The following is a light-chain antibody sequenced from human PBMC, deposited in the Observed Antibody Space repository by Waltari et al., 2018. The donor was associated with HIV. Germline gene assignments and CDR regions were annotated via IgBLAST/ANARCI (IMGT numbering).Light chain of an antibody. Sequence: QSALTQPASVSGSPGQSITISCTGTSSDVGGYNYVSWYQHHPGKAPKLMIYDVTNRASGVANRCSGSKSGNTASLTISGLQLEDEADYYCSSYTSSSTWVFGGGTKLTVL. V-gene: IGLV2-14*03. CDR3: SSYTSSSTWV. CDR2: DVT. J-gene: IGLJ3*02. CDR1: SSDVGGYNY.